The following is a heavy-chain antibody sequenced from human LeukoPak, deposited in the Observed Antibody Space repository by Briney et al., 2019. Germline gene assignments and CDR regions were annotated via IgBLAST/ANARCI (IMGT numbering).Heavy chain of an antibody. D-gene: IGHD2/OR15-2a*01. CDR1: GFTFSSYS. Sequence: GGSLRLSCAASGFTFSSYSMNWVRQAPGKGLEWVSSISSSSSYIYYADSVKGRFTISRDNAKNSLYLQMNSLTAEDTAVYYCARYFSLIRGMDVWGQGTTVTVSS. J-gene: IGHJ6*02. V-gene: IGHV3-21*01. CDR3: ARYFSLIRGMDV. CDR2: ISSSSSYI.